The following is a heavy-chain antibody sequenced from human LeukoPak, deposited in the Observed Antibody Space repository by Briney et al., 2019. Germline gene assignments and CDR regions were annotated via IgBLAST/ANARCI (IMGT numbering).Heavy chain of an antibody. CDR3: ARANYYGSGRAAFDI. CDR2: INIDGRST. J-gene: IGHJ3*02. V-gene: IGHV3-74*01. D-gene: IGHD3-10*01. Sequence: PGRSLRLSCAASGFTFSIYWMHWVRRAPGKGLVCVSRINIDGRSTSYADSVKGRFTNSRDNAKSTLYLQMNSLRAEDTAVYYCARANYYGSGRAAFDIWGQGTMVTVSS. CDR1: GFTFSIYW.